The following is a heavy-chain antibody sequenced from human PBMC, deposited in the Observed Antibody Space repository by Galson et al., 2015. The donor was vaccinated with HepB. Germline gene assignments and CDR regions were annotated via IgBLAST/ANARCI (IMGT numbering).Heavy chain of an antibody. V-gene: IGHV3-23*01. CDR1: GFTFSSYA. CDR3: AKGELWFGELAY. D-gene: IGHD3-10*01. CDR2: ISGSGGST. Sequence: SLRLACAASGFTFSSYAMSWVRQAPGEGLEWVSAISGSGGSTYYADSVKGRFTISRDNSKNTLYLQMNSLRAEDTAVYYSAKGELWFGELAYWGQGTLVTVSS. J-gene: IGHJ4*02.